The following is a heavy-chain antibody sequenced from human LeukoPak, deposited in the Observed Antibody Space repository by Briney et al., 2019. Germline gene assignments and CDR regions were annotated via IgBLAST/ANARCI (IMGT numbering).Heavy chain of an antibody. CDR1: GVTFSSYA. V-gene: IGHV3-23*01. D-gene: IGHD3-10*01. CDR2: ISGSGGST. Sequence: PGVSLRLSCAASGVTFSSYAMSWVRQVPGKGLEWVSAISGSGGSTYYADSVKGRFTISRDNSKNTLYLQMNSLRAEDTAVYYCAKWNGSGSGNCFDYWGQGTLVTVSS. J-gene: IGHJ4*02. CDR3: AKWNGSGSGNCFDY.